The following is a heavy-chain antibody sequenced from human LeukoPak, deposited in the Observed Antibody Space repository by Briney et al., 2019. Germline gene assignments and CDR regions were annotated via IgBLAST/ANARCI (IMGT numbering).Heavy chain of an antibody. D-gene: IGHD7-27*01. CDR3: ARTRDWGWWFDP. CDR1: GFTFSSYG. CDR2: ISGSGGST. Sequence: GGTLRLSCAASGFTFSSYGMSWVRQAPGKGLEWVSAISGSGGSTYYADSVKGRFTISRDNSKNTLYLQMNSLRAEDTAVYYCARTRDWGWWFDPWGQGTLVTVSS. V-gene: IGHV3-23*01. J-gene: IGHJ5*02.